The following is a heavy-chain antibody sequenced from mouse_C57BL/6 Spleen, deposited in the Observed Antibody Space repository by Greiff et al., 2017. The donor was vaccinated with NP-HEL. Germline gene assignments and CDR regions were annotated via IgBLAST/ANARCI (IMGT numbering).Heavy chain of an antibody. CDR2: IDPSDSYT. CDR1: GYTFTSYW. J-gene: IGHJ4*01. Sequence: QVQLQQPGAELVKPGASVKLSCKAPGYTFTSYWMQWVKQRPGQGLEWIGEIDPSDSYTNYNQKFKGKATLTVDTSSSTAYMQLSSLTSEDSAVYYCARRGTYYYAMDYWGQGTSVTVSS. V-gene: IGHV1-50*01. CDR3: ARRGTYYYAMDY. D-gene: IGHD3-3*01.